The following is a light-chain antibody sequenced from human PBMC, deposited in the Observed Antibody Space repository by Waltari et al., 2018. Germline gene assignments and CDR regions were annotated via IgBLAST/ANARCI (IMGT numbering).Light chain of an antibody. CDR1: SSNIGAGYD. Sequence: QSVLTQPPSVSGAPGQRVPISCTGSSSNIGAGYDVHWYQQLPGTAPKRLIYGNSNRPSGVPDRFSGSKSGTSASLAITGLQAEDEADYYCQSYDSSLSGHVVFGGGTKLTVL. J-gene: IGLJ2*01. CDR3: QSYDSSLSGHVV. CDR2: GNS. V-gene: IGLV1-40*01.